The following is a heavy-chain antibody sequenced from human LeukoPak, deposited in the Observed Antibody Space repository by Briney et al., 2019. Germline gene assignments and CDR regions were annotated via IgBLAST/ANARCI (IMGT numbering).Heavy chain of an antibody. CDR2: ISYDGSNK. V-gene: IGHV3-30-3*01. CDR3: ARDSVGATNYFDY. D-gene: IGHD1-26*01. J-gene: IGHJ4*02. Sequence: PGRSLRLSCAASGFTFSSYAMHWVRQAPGKGLEWVAVISYDGSNKYYADSVKGRFTISRDNSKNTLYLQMNSLRAEATAVYYCARDSVGATNYFDYWGQGTLVTVSS. CDR1: GFTFSSYA.